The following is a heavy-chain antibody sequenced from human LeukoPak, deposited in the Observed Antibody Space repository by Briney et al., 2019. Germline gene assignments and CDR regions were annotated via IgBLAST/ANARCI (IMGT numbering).Heavy chain of an antibody. J-gene: IGHJ4*02. Sequence: PGGSLRLSCAASGFTFSSYAMSWVRQAPGKGLEWVSAIGGSGSSTYYADSVKGRFTIPRDNSKNTLYLQMNSLRAEDTAVYYCAREGYCTNGVCYIVDYWGQGTLVTVSS. V-gene: IGHV3-23*01. D-gene: IGHD2-8*01. CDR3: AREGYCTNGVCYIVDY. CDR1: GFTFSSYA. CDR2: IGGSGSST.